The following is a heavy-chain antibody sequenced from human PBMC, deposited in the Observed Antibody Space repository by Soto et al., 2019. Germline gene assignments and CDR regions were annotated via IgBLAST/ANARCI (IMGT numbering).Heavy chain of an antibody. CDR2: ISFDGSNK. V-gene: IGHV3-30*18. D-gene: IGHD1-20*01. Sequence: QVRLVESGGGVVQPGRSLRLSCAASGFTFISYGMHWVRQAPGKALECVAVISFDGSNKYYADSVKGRFTISRDNSKNTRYLPMSSLRPEDTAVYYCAQDRDNCNYYYYYGRDVWGQGSTVTVSS. J-gene: IGHJ6*02. CDR3: AQDRDNCNYYYYYGRDV. CDR1: GFTFISYG.